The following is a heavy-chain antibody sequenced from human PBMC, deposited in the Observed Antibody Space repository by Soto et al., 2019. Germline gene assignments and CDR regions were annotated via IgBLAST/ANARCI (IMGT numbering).Heavy chain of an antibody. D-gene: IGHD2-2*01. CDR3: ATGPGIVVVPAHVYFDY. Sequence: ASVKVSCKVSGYTLTELSMHWVRQAPGKGLEWMGGFDPEDGETIYAQKFQGRVTMTEDTSTDTAYMELSSLRSEDTAVYYCATGPGIVVVPAHVYFDYWGQGTLVTVSS. J-gene: IGHJ4*02. CDR1: GYTLTELS. V-gene: IGHV1-24*01. CDR2: FDPEDGET.